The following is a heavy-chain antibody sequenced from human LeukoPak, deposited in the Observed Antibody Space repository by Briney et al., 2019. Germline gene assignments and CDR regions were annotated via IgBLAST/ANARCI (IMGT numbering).Heavy chain of an antibody. V-gene: IGHV6-1*01. D-gene: IGHD2-2*01. CDR2: TYYRSRWLN. Sequence: SQTLSLTCAISGDSVSSHGAAWNWIRQSPSRGLEWLGRTYYRSRWLNDYAVSVKSQITINPDTSKNQFSLKLSSVTAADTAVYYCAREVRDIVVVPAATDAFDIWGQGTMVTVSS. J-gene: IGHJ3*02. CDR3: AREVRDIVVVPAATDAFDI. CDR1: GDSVSSHGAA.